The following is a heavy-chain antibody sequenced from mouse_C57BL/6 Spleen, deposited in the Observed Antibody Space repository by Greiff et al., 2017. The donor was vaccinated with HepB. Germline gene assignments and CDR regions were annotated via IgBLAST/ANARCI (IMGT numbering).Heavy chain of an antibody. V-gene: IGHV5-12*01. Sequence: EVNVVESGGGLVQPGGSLKLSCAASGFTFSDYYMYWVRQTPEKRLEWVAYISNGGGSTYYPDTVKGRFTISRDNAKNTLYLQMSRLKSEDTAMYYCARHARWYFDVWGTGTTVTVSS. CDR1: GFTFSDYY. CDR3: ARHARWYFDV. J-gene: IGHJ1*03. CDR2: ISNGGGST.